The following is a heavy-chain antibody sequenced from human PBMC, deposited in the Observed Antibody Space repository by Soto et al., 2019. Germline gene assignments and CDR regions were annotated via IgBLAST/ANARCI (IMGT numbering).Heavy chain of an antibody. D-gene: IGHD5-18*01. CDR1: GGSVNIGLYC. Sequence: SETLSLTCTVSGGSVNIGLYCWTWIRQPPGKGLEWIGSISYTGNTHYNPSLKSRVTISVDTSKNHFSLKLNSVTAADTAIYYCARGLRGAYSYGFVPVWFDPWGRGTLVTVSS. CDR3: ARGLRGAYSYGFVPVWFDP. J-gene: IGHJ5*02. V-gene: IGHV4-61*03. CDR2: ISYTGNT.